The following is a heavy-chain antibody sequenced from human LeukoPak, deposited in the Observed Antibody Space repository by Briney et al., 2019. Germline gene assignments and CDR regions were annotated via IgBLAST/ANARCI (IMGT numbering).Heavy chain of an antibody. CDR2: IYVDGRTK. J-gene: IGHJ5*02. CDR1: GFTFSNYW. Sequence: PGGSLRLSCVASGFTFSNYWMHWVRRPPGKGLVWVSRIYVDGRTKNYADSVKGRFTISRDNAKNTVYLEMNSLSVEDTATYYCIRDFRSADLWGQGTLVTVTS. CDR3: IRDFRSADL. V-gene: IGHV3-74*01.